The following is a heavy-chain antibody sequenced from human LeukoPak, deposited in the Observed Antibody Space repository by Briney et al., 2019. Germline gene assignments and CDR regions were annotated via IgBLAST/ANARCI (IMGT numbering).Heavy chain of an antibody. CDR1: GYPFSSYW. CDR3: ARQNDFRLDY. Sequence: GESLKISCKGSGYPFSSYWIGGVRQMPGKGLEWMGIIYPGDSDTRYSPSLQGQVTISVDTSIGTAYLQWSSLKASDTAIYYCARQNDFRLDYWGQGTLVTVSS. V-gene: IGHV5-51*01. D-gene: IGHD3-3*01. CDR2: IYPGDSDT. J-gene: IGHJ4*02.